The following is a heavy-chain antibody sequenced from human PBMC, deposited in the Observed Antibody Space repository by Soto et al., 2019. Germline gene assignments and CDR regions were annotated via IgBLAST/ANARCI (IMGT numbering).Heavy chain of an antibody. Sequence: GGSLRLSCTASGFTFGDYAMSWFRQAPGKGLEWVGFIRSKAYGGTTEYAASVKGRFTISRDDSKSIAYLQMNSLKTEDTAVYYCRFNRVAKIRVVDYWGQGTLVTVSS. J-gene: IGHJ4*02. V-gene: IGHV3-49*03. CDR3: RFNRVAKIRVVDY. CDR2: IRSKAYGGTT. D-gene: IGHD5-12*01. CDR1: GFTFGDYA.